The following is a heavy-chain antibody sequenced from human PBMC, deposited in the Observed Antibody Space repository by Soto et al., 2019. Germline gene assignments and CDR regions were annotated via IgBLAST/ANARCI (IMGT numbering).Heavy chain of an antibody. V-gene: IGHV1-69*13. J-gene: IGHJ6*02. CDR3: ARGLGYRGDDHYCYFDMDV. D-gene: IGHD2-21*02. Sequence: ASVKVSFKASGGTFNNYPITWVRQAPGEGLEWMGGSIPIFGTANYAQKFQGRVTISVDESTSTAYMELSSLRSEDTAVYYCARGLGYRGDDHYCYFDMDVWGQGTTVTVSS. CDR2: SIPIFGTA. CDR1: GGTFNNYP.